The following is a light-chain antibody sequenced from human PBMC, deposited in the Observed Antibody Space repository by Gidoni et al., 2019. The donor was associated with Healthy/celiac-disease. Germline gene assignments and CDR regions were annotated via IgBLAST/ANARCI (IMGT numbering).Light chain of an antibody. Sequence: DILFPQSPLSLPVTPGEPASISCRSSPRLLSSNGYNYLDWYLQKPGQSPQLLIYWGSNRASGVPDRFSGSGSGTDFTLKISRVEAEDVGVYYCMQALQTPRTFGGGTKVEIK. CDR3: MQALQTPRT. CDR1: PRLLSSNGYNY. CDR2: WGS. J-gene: IGKJ4*01. V-gene: IGKV2-28*01.